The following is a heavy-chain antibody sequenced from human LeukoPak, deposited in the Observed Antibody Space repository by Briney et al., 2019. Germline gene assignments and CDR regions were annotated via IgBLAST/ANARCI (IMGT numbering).Heavy chain of an antibody. CDR2: MNPDSGDT. V-gene: IGHV1-8*01. D-gene: IGHD3-9*01. CDR3: ARGLGDYNTDWFPVSGY. J-gene: IGHJ4*02. CDR1: GFTFTTHD. Sequence: ASVKVSCKTSGFTFTTHDMTWVRQATGQGLEWMGWMNPDSGDTGYAQKFQGRVTMTRDTSISTAYMELSSLQSEDTAIYYCARGLGDYNTDWFPVSGYWGQGTLATVSS.